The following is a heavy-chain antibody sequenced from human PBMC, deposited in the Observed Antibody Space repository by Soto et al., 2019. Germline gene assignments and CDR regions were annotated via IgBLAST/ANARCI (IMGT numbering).Heavy chain of an antibody. J-gene: IGHJ4*02. D-gene: IGHD1-26*01. CDR3: VRWDTYYSEWYFQY. V-gene: IGHV1-18*01. CDR2: ISTYNGIT. CDR1: GFTFKGYY. Sequence: QIQLVQSGAEVKKPGASVKVSCKTSGFTFKGYYIYWVRQAPGQGLELMGWISTYNGITQYTESLQDRVTMTIETSASTAHLELRSLTSEDTAVYFCVRWDTYYSEWYFQYWGQGTLVIVSS.